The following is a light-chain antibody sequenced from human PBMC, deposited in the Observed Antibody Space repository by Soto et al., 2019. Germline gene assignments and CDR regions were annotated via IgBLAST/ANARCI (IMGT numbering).Light chain of an antibody. CDR3: QQRSNWPPYT. V-gene: IGKV3-11*01. CDR1: QSVSSY. CDR2: DAS. J-gene: IGKJ2*01. Sequence: EIVLTQSPATLSLSPGERATLSCRASQSVSSYLAWYQQKPGQAPRLLIYDASNRPTGIPATFSGSGSGTDFTPTISSLEPEDFADYYCQQRSNWPPYTFGQGTKLEIK.